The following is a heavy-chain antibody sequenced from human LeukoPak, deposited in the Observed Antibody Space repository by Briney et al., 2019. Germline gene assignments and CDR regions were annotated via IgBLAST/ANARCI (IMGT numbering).Heavy chain of an antibody. CDR2: IKSKTDGETT. V-gene: IGHV3-15*01. CDR1: GFTFSNAW. Sequence: GGSLILSCAASGFTFSNAWMTWVRQAPGQGLEWVARIKSKTDGETTDYAAPVKGRFTISRDDSKNTLYLQMNSLKTEDTAVYYCTTDYYDYVWGSYRPDYWGQGTLVTVSS. J-gene: IGHJ4*02. CDR3: TTDYYDYVWGSYRPDY. D-gene: IGHD3-16*02.